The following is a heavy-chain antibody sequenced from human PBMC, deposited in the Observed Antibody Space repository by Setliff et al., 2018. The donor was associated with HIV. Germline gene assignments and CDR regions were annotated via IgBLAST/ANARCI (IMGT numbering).Heavy chain of an antibody. CDR2: IYSGGDT. J-gene: IGHJ4*02. CDR1: GFTVSTYY. CDR3: ARVRLYNNALDY. V-gene: IGHV3-66*02. Sequence: RLSCAASGFTVSTYYMSWVRQAPGKGLEWISTIYSGGDTYHADSVKGRVTLSRDNSKNTLYLQMNSLRPEDTAVYYCARVRLYNNALDYWGQGTLVTVLL. D-gene: IGHD3-10*01.